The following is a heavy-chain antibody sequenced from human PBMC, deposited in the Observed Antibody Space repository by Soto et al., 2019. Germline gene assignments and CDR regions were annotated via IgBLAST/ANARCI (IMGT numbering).Heavy chain of an antibody. CDR1: GFTFDDYG. Sequence: TGGSLRLSCAASGFTFDDYGMSWVRQAPGKGLEWVSGINWNGGSTGYADSVKGRFTISRDNSENTLYLQMNSLRDEDTAFYYCARDQSWSYPYNWFDPCGQGTLVTVSS. V-gene: IGHV3-20*04. CDR3: ARDQSWSYPYNWFDP. D-gene: IGHD1-26*01. CDR2: INWNGGST. J-gene: IGHJ5*02.